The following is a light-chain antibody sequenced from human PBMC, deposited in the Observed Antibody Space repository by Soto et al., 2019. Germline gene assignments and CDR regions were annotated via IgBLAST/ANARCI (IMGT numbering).Light chain of an antibody. CDR3: SSHATDYVL. J-gene: IGLJ2*01. CDR2: EVS. V-gene: IGLV2-23*02. CDR1: SSDVGTYKF. Sequence: SALTQPASVSGSPGQSITISCTGTSSDVGTYKFVSWYQQHPGQAPKLMIYEVSERPSGISNRFSGSKSGNTASLTISGLQTEDEADYYCSSHATDYVLFGGGTKVTVL.